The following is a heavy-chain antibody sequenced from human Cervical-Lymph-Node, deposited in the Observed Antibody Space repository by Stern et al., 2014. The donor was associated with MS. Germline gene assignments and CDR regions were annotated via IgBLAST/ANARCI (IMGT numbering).Heavy chain of an antibody. V-gene: IGHV3-11*01. J-gene: IGHJ4*02. CDR2: IDTSGTTK. Sequence: VQLVESGGGLVKLGGSLRLSCRASGSNFTNYYINWIRQAPGKGLEWISYIDTSGTTKFYADSVKGRITISRDNAKNSVYLEMNRLRAEDTAVYYCSTFVVYWGQGTLVTVSS. CDR3: STFVVY. CDR1: GSNFTNYY.